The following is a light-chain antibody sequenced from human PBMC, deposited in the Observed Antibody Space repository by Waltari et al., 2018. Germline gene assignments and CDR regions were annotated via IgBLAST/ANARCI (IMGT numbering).Light chain of an antibody. V-gene: IGKV4-1*01. CDR3: QHDDELPLT. CDR1: RSVLYSTNNKNH. CDR2: WAS. Sequence: DIVMRQSPDSLAVSLGERATINCKSRRSVLYSTNNKNHLAWYQQKPGQPPRRLIYWASTRESGVPDRFSGSGSGTDFTLNISSLQAEDVAVYYCQHDDELPLTFGGGTKVEIK. J-gene: IGKJ4*01.